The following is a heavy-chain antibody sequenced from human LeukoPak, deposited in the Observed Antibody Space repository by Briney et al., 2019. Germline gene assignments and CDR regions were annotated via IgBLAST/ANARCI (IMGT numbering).Heavy chain of an antibody. V-gene: IGHV4-4*02. CDR1: GGSISSSNW. CDR3: ARIKYYYDSSGYYQEGEYWYFEL. D-gene: IGHD3-22*01. Sequence: SETLSLTCAVSGGSISSSNWWSWVRPPPGKGLEWIGEIYHSGSTNYNPSLMSRVTISVDKSKNQFSLQLSSARATYTAVYYCARIKYYYDSSGYYQEGEYWYFELWGRGTLVTVSS. CDR2: IYHSGST. J-gene: IGHJ2*01.